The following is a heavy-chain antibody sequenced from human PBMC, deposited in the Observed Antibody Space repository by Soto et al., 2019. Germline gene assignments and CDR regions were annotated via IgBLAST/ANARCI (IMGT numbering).Heavy chain of an antibody. V-gene: IGHV1-69*13. J-gene: IGHJ3*02. CDR3: AVWDSGGSWKTNDAFDI. Sequence: GASVKVSCKASGGPFSTYGISWVRQAPGQGLEWMGGIFPFFGTANYAQKFQGRVTITADESTSTAYMELSSLISEDTAVYYCAVWDSGGSWKTNDAFDIWGQGTMVTVSS. CDR1: GGPFSTYG. D-gene: IGHD2-15*01. CDR2: IFPFFGTA.